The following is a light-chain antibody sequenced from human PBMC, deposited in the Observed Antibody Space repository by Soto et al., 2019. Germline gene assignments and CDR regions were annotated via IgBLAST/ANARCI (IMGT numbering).Light chain of an antibody. CDR2: DAS. J-gene: IGKJ4*01. V-gene: IGKV3-11*01. CDR3: QQRSNWLLT. Sequence: EIVLTQSPATLSLSPGERATLSCRASQSVSSYLAWYQQKPGQAPRLLIYDASNRATGIPARFSGSGSGTXXXLXIXSLEPEDFAVYYCQQRSNWLLTFGGGTKVEIK. CDR1: QSVSSY.